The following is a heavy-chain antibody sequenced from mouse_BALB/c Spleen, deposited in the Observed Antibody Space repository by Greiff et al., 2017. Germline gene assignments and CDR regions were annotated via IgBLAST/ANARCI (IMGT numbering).Heavy chain of an antibody. CDR1: GYTFTSYW. D-gene: IGHD2-4*01. CDR2: IDPSDSYT. CDR3: ARREELRGDLYAMDY. J-gene: IGHJ4*01. V-gene: IGHV1-69*02. Sequence: QVHVKQPGAELVKPGASVKLSCKASGYTFTSYWMHWVKQRPGQGLEWIGEIDPSDSYTNYNQKFKGKATLTVDKSSSTAYMQLSSLTSEDSAVYYCARREELRGDLYAMDYWGQGTSVTVSS.